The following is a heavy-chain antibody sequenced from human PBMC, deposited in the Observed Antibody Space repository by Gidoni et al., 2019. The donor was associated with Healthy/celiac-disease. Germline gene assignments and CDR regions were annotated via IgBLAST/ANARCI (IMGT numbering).Heavy chain of an antibody. D-gene: IGHD3-9*01. CDR2: ISNSGSTI. V-gene: IGHV3-48*03. CDR1: GFPFSSYE. Sequence: EVQLVESGGGLVQPGGSLRLSCAASGFPFSSYELNWVRQAPGKGLEWVSYISNSGSTIYYADSVKGRFTISRDNAKNSLYLQMNSLRAEDTAVYYCARTPLWYDILTGYSARAFDIWGQGTMVTVSS. J-gene: IGHJ3*02. CDR3: ARTPLWYDILTGYSARAFDI.